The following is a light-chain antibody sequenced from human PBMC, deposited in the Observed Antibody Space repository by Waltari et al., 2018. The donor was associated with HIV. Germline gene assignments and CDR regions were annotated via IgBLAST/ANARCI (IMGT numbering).Light chain of an antibody. CDR1: QSVFYSSNNENY. V-gene: IGKV4-1*01. CDR3: QQYLSAPFT. CDR2: WAS. Sequence: DIVMTQSPDSLAVSLGERATIHCKSSQSVFYSSNNENYLAWYHQKLGQPPRLLIYWASTRESGVPDRFSGSGSGTDFTLTISSLQAEDVAIYYCQQYLSAPFTFGQGSKLEIK. J-gene: IGKJ2*01.